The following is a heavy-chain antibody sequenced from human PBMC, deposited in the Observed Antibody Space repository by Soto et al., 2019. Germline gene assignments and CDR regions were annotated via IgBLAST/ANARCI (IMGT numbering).Heavy chain of an antibody. CDR3: AREYTAWPLAYGLDV. V-gene: IGHV3-21*01. CDR1: GFTFSTYS. D-gene: IGHD2-2*02. J-gene: IGHJ6*02. Sequence: GVLRLSCVGSGFTFSTYSINWFLQAPGKVLEWVSSISSRSDIYYADSVKGRFTISRDNAKNSVSLQMNSLRAEDTAVYYCAREYTAWPLAYGLDVWGQGTTVTVSS. CDR2: ISSRSDI.